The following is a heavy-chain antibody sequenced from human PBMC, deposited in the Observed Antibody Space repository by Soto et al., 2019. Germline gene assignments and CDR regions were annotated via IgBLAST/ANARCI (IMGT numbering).Heavy chain of an antibody. D-gene: IGHD1-1*01. CDR3: AKKVPGSNPLDS. CDR1: GYTLTELS. CDR2: FDPEDGET. J-gene: IGHJ4*02. V-gene: IGHV1-24*01. Sequence: ASVKVSCKVSGYTLTELSMHWVRQAPGKGLEWMGGFDPEDGETIYAQKFQGRVTMTEDTSTDTAYMELSSLRSEDTAVYYCAKKVPGSNPLDSWGQGALVTVSS.